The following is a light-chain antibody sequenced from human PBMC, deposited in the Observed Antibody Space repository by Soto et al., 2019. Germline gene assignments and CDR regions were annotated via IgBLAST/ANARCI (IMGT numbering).Light chain of an antibody. J-gene: IGLJ2*01. Sequence: QSALTQPPSASGSPGQSVTITCSGTSSDVAEENYVSWYQQHPGKVPKLILYEVSKRPSGVPDRFSGSRSGNTASLTVSGLQAEDEADYYCSSFAGSPVVFGGGTKLTVL. V-gene: IGLV2-8*01. CDR2: EVS. CDR3: SSFAGSPVV. CDR1: SSDVAEENY.